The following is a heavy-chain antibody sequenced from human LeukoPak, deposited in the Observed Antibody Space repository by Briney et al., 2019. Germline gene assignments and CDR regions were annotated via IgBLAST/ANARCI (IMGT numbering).Heavy chain of an antibody. Sequence: GGSLRLSCAASSGFTLSSLWMTWVRQAPGKGLEWVANIKQDGSLKNYVDSLKGRFTISRDNAKNSVYLQMSSLRVEDTAVYYCASNNDWRFDYWGQGTLVTVSS. CDR2: IKQDGSLK. CDR3: ASNNDWRFDY. D-gene: IGHD3-9*01. CDR1: GFTLSSLW. J-gene: IGHJ4*02. V-gene: IGHV3-7*01.